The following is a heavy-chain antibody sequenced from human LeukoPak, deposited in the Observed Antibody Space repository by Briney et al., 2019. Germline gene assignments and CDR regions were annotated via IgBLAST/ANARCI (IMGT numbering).Heavy chain of an antibody. Sequence: ASVKVSCKVSGYTLTELSMHWVRQAPGKGLEWMGGFDPEDGETIYAQKFQGRVTMTEDTSTDTAYMELSSLRSEDTAVYYCATDSFASSVAGTTNYFDYWGQGTLVTVFS. CDR1: GYTLTELS. J-gene: IGHJ4*02. CDR3: ATDSFASSVAGTTNYFDY. CDR2: FDPEDGET. V-gene: IGHV1-24*01. D-gene: IGHD6-19*01.